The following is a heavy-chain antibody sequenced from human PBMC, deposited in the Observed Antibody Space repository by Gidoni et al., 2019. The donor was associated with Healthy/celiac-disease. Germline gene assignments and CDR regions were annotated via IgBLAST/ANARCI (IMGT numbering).Heavy chain of an antibody. D-gene: IGHD6-13*01. J-gene: IGHJ6*02. V-gene: IGHV3-13*01. CDR1: GFTFSSYD. Sequence: EVQLVESGGGLVQPGGSLRLSCAASGFTFSSYDMTWVRQATGKGLEWVSAIGTAGDTYYPGSVKGRFTISRENAKNSLYLQMNSLRAGDTAVYYCARSIAAAWSSYGMDVWGQGTTVTVSS. CDR2: IGTAGDT. CDR3: ARSIAAAWSSYGMDV.